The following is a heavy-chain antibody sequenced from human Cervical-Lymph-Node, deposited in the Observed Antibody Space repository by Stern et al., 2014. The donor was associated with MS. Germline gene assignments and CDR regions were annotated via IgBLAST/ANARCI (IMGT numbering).Heavy chain of an antibody. Sequence: DQLVESGAEVKKPGASVKVSCKASGYTFTSYAISWVRQAPGQGLEWMGWINAYNGDTKYAPNLHGSVTITTDTSTSTAYMELRSLRSDDTAVYYCARGINYCDYWGQGTPVTVSS. V-gene: IGHV1-18*01. CDR2: INAYNGDT. CDR1: GYTFTSYA. D-gene: IGHD5-24*01. CDR3: ARGINYCDY. J-gene: IGHJ4*02.